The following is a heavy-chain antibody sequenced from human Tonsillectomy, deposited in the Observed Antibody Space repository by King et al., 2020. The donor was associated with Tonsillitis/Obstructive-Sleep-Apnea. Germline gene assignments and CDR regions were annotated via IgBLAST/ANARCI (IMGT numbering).Heavy chain of an antibody. D-gene: IGHD2-2*03. CDR1: GGTFSSYA. CDR3: ARDGYCRGSSCYEGPFYSYYYGMDV. V-gene: IGHV1-69*10. CDR2: IIPILGIA. J-gene: IGHJ6*02. Sequence: VQLVESGAEVKKPGSSVKVSCKASGGTFSSYAISWVRQAPGQGLEWMGGIIPILGIANYAQKFQGRVTITADKSTSTAYMELSSLRSEDTAVFYCARDGYCRGSSCYEGPFYSYYYGMDVWGQGTTVTVSS.